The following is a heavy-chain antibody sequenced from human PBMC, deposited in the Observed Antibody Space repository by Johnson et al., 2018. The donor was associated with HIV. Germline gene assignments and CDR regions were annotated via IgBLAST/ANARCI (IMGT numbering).Heavy chain of an antibody. V-gene: IGHV3-30*02. J-gene: IGHJ3*02. CDR2: IRYDGSNN. Sequence: QVQLVESGGGVVQPGGSLRLSCAASGFTFSSYAMHWVRQAPGKGLEWVAFIRYDGSNNYYADSVKGRFTISRDNSKKTLYRQMNSLRAEDTAGYYCARDLSEGGLGHAFDIWGQGTMVTVSS. CDR1: GFTFSSYA. D-gene: IGHD3-16*01. CDR3: ARDLSEGGLGHAFDI.